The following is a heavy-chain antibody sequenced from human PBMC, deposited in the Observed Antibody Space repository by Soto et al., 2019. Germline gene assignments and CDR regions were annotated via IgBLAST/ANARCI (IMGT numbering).Heavy chain of an antibody. D-gene: IGHD3-10*01. CDR3: ARSLLWFGELSHYFDY. Sequence: SETLFLTCTVSGGSISSYYWSWIRQPPGKGLEWIGYIYYSGSTNYNPSLKSRVTISVDTSKNQFSLRLSSVTAADTAMYYCARSLLWFGELSHYFDYWGQGTLVTVSS. CDR2: IYYSGST. CDR1: GGSISSYY. V-gene: IGHV4-59*01. J-gene: IGHJ4*02.